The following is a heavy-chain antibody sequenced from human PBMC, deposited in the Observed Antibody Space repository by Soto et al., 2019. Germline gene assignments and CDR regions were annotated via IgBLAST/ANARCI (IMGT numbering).Heavy chain of an antibody. J-gene: IGHJ6*02. CDR2: IKSKTAGGTA. CDR3: TTAKVMPSLEWLFPFYYYAMDV. D-gene: IGHD3-3*02. V-gene: IGHV3-15*07. CDR1: GLTFSNAW. Sequence: EVQLVESGGGLVKPGGSLRLSCAASGLTFSNAWMNWVRQAPGKGLEWVGRIKSKTAGGTADYAAPVKGRLTISRDDSKNTLYLQMNSLKTEATAVYYCTTAKVMPSLEWLFPFYYYAMDVWGQGTTVTVSS.